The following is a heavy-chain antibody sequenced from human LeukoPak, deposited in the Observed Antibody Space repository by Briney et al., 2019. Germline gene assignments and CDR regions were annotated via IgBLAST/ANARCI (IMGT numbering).Heavy chain of an antibody. CDR2: IFYSGST. V-gene: IGHV4-38-2*02. Sequence: SETLSLTCTVSGYSISSGYFWGWIRQPPGKGLEWIGNIFYSGSTYYSPSLKSRVTISVDTSKNQFSLKLTSVTAADTAVYYCASLVVVTATWGQGTLVTVSS. CDR1: GYSISSGYF. CDR3: ASLVVVTAT. J-gene: IGHJ4*02. D-gene: IGHD2-21*02.